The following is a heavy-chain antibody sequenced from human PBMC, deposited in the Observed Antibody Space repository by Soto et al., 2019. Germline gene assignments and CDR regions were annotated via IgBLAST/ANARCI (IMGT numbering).Heavy chain of an antibody. Sequence: SETLSLTCTVSGGSISSSSYYWGWIRQPPGKGLEWIGSIYYSGSTYYNPSLKSRVTISVDTSKNQFSLKLSSVTAADTAVYYCASSYDFWSGYYGMDAWGQGTTVTVSS. CDR2: IYYSGST. V-gene: IGHV4-39*01. J-gene: IGHJ6*02. D-gene: IGHD3-3*01. CDR3: ASSYDFWSGYYGMDA. CDR1: GGSISSSSYY.